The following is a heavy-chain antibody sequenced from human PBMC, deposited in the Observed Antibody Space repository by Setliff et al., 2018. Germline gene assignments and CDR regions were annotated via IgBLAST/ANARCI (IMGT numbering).Heavy chain of an antibody. CDR2: ISGSADNT. D-gene: IGHD3-3*01. CDR3: ATDSGSSRLYNFWSGYSPN. V-gene: IGHV3-23*01. CDR1: GFTFDSYA. Sequence: GGSLRLSCAASGFTFDSYAMTWVRQAPGKGLEWVSTISGSADNTYYADSVKGRFTISRDNSKNTLYLQMNSLRPEDTAIYSCATDSGSSRLYNFWSGYSPNWGQGTLVT. J-gene: IGHJ4*02.